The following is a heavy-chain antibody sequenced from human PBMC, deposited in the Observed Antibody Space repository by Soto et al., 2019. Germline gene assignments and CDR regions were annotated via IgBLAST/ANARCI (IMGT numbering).Heavy chain of an antibody. CDR1: GYTFTTYS. CDR2: SNAGNGYT. V-gene: IGHV1-3*02. J-gene: IGHJ6*02. D-gene: IGHD3-16*01. Sequence: QVQLVQSGAEVKKPGASVKVSCKASGYTFTTYSMHWVRQAPGHRLEWMGWSNAGNGYTQYSQDFQGRVTITRDTSASTAYMELSSLRYEDMAVYYCARDGGSGMDVWGQGTTVTVSS. CDR3: ARDGGSGMDV.